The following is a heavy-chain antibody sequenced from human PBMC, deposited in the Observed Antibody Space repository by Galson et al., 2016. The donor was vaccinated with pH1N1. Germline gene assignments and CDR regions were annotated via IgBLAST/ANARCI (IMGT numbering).Heavy chain of an antibody. CDR2: IYWNDDK. D-gene: IGHD4-17*01. CDR1: GFSLSTSGVG. Sequence: PALVKPTQTLTLTCTFSGFSLSTSGVGVGWIRQPPGKALEWLALIYWNDDKRYSPSLKSRLTITKDTSKNQVVLTKTNMDPVDTATYYCAHSLYGDYVGWFDPWGQGTLVTVSS. J-gene: IGHJ5*02. CDR3: AHSLYGDYVGWFDP. V-gene: IGHV2-5*01.